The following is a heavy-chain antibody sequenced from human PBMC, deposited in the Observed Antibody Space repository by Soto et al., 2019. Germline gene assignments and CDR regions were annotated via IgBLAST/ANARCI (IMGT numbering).Heavy chain of an antibody. Sequence: LRLSCAASGFIFSDYAMHWVRQAPGKGLEWVAVISYGGDNKYYADSVRGRFAISRDNLKNTLDLQMNSLNPEDTAVYHCAKARHSTSWYGLEADFWGQGTLVTVSS. CDR3: AKARHSTSWYGLEADF. J-gene: IGHJ4*02. V-gene: IGHV3-30*09. D-gene: IGHD6-13*01. CDR2: ISYGGDNK. CDR1: GFIFSDYA.